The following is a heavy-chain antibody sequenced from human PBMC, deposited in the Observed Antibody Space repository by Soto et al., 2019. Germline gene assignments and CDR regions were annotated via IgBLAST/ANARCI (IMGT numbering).Heavy chain of an antibody. J-gene: IGHJ4*02. CDR2: IEYSGSA. CDR1: GDSISSYY. Sequence: QVQLQESGPGLVKPSETPSLICTVSGDSISSYYWSWIRQPPGKGLEWIGYIEYSGSANYNPPLKSRVTISVDKSKNQFSLKMTSVTAADTAVYYCAREGGGGTIAFDYWGQGTLVTVSS. CDR3: AREGGGGTIAFDY. V-gene: IGHV4-59*01. D-gene: IGHD2-21*01.